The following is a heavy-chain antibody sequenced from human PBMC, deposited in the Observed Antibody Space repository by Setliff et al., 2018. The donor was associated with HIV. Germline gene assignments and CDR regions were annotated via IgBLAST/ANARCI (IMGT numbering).Heavy chain of an antibody. J-gene: IGHJ5*02. CDR1: GFAFSGFW. V-gene: IGHV3-7*03. CDR3: AALSLRTNSVYGIISTRFDP. CDR2: IDEDGNTK. D-gene: IGHD2-8*01. Sequence: QPGGSLRLSCAASGFAFSGFWMSWARQAPGKGLEWVANIDEDGNTKYYADSVKGRFTISRDNGKNSLYLQMNSLRADDTAVYYCAALSLRTNSVYGIISTRFDPWGQGTLVTVSS.